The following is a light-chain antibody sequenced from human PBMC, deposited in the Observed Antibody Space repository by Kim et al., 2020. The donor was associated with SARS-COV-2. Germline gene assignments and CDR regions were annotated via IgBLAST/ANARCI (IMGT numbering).Light chain of an antibody. CDR3: QQYSHWPLT. J-gene: IGKJ4*01. CDR2: GAS. V-gene: IGKV3-15*01. CDR1: QSVSSN. Sequence: EIVMTQSPATLSGAPGERATRSSRASQSVSSNLAWYQQKPGQAPRLLIYGASTRATGIPGRFSGSGSGTEFTLTISSLQSEDFAVYYCQQYSHWPLTFGGGTKVDIK.